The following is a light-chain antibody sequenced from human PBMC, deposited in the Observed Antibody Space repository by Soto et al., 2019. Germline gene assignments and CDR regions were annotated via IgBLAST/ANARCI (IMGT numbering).Light chain of an antibody. CDR1: QTISNY. CDR2: AAS. CDR3: QQSSSAPYT. J-gene: IGKJ2*01. V-gene: IGKV1-39*01. Sequence: DIQMTQSPSSLSASVGERVTITCRASQTISNYLNWYRQQPGRAPELLIYAASNLQSGGPSRFSGSGSGTEFTLSINSLHPEDFATYFCQQSSSAPYTFGLGTRLEI.